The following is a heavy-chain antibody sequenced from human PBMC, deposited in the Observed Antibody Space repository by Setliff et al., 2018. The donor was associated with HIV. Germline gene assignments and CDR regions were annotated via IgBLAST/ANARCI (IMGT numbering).Heavy chain of an antibody. CDR2: IYTSGST. CDR3: ARDQADVYNYLLSGAFDF. D-gene: IGHD3-10*01. V-gene: IGHV4-61*02. J-gene: IGHJ3*01. Sequence: SETLSLTCTVPGASISSGNYYWSWIRQPAGKGLVWIGRIYTSGSTNYNPSLKSRVTISLDTSKNQFSLKLSSVTAADTAVYYCARDQADVYNYLLSGAFDFWGQGAMVTVSS. CDR1: GASISSGNYY.